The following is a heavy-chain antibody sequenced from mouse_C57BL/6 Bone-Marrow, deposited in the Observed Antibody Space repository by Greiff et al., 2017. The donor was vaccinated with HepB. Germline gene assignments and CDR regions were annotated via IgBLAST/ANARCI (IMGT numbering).Heavy chain of an antibody. D-gene: IGHD4-1*01. CDR2: IYPGDGDT. CDR3: AENWDAMDY. CDR1: GYAFSSSW. V-gene: IGHV1-82*01. Sequence: QVQLQQSGPELVKPGASVKISCKASGYAFSSSWMNWVKQRPGKGLEWIGRIYPGDGDTNYNGKFKGKATLTADKSSSTAYMQLSSLTSEDSAVYFCAENWDAMDYWGQGTSVTVSS. J-gene: IGHJ4*01.